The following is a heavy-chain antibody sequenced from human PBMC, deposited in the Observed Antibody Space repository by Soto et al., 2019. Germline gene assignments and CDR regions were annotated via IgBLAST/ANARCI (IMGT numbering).Heavy chain of an antibody. Sequence: SVKVSCKASGGTFSSYAISWVRQAPGQGLEWMGGIIPIFGTANYAQKFQGRVTITADESTSTAYMELSSLRSEDTAVYYCARTIAAAGKIDYWGQGTLVTVSS. V-gene: IGHV1-69*13. CDR2: IIPIFGTA. D-gene: IGHD6-13*01. J-gene: IGHJ4*02. CDR1: GGTFSSYA. CDR3: ARTIAAAGKIDY.